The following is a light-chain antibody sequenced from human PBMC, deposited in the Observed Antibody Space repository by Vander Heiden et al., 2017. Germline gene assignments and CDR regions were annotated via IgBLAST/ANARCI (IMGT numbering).Light chain of an antibody. J-gene: IGLJ2*01. CDR2: RNN. CDR1: SSNIGSNY. V-gene: IGLV1-47*01. Sequence: PGQRVTISCSGSSSNIGSNYVYWYQQLPGTAPKLLIYRNNQRPSGVPDRFSGSKSGTSASLAISGLRSEDEADYYCAAWDDSLYVVFGGGTKLTVL. CDR3: AAWDDSLYVV.